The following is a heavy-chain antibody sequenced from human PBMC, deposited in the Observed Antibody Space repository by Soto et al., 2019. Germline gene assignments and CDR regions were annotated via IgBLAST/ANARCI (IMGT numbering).Heavy chain of an antibody. J-gene: IGHJ3*02. Sequence: QVQLQESGPGLVKPSETLSLTCTVSGGSISRSSYYWGWIRQPPGKGLEWIGSTHYSGSTYYNPSLKSRVTISVDTSKNPFSLKLNSVTAADTAVYYCARHSWSGYGLGDAFHIWGQGTMVSVSS. CDR3: ARHSWSGYGLGDAFHI. D-gene: IGHD3-3*01. V-gene: IGHV4-39*01. CDR2: THYSGST. CDR1: GGSISRSSYY.